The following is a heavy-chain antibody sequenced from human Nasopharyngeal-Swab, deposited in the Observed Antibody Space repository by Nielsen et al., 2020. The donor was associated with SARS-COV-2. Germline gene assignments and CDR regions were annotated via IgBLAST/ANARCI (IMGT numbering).Heavy chain of an antibody. V-gene: IGHV4-34*01. CDR2: INHSGST. CDR1: GGSFSGYY. Sequence: SETLSLTCAVYGGSFSGYYWSWIRQPPGKGLEWIGEINHSGSTNYNPSLKSRVTISVDTSKNQFSLKLSSVTAADTAVYYCARAGRYCIGGICYGTYHYAMDVWGQGTTVTVSS. CDR3: ARAGRYCIGGICYGTYHYAMDV. J-gene: IGHJ6*02. D-gene: IGHD2-15*01.